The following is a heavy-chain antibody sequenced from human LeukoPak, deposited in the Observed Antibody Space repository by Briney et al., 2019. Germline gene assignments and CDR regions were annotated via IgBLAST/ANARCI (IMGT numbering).Heavy chain of an antibody. CDR2: ISAYNGNT. Sequence: ASVKVSCKASGYTFTSYGITWVRQAPGQGLEWMGWISAYNGNTIYAQKLQGRVTMTTDTSTSTAYMELRSLRSDDTAVYYCARRIAGRYFDYWGQGTLVTVSS. CDR1: GYTFTSYG. J-gene: IGHJ4*02. CDR3: ARRIAGRYFDY. V-gene: IGHV1-18*01. D-gene: IGHD6-6*01.